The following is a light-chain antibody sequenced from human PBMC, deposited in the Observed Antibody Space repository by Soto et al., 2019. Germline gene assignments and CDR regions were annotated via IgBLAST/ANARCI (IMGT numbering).Light chain of an antibody. J-gene: IGKJ1*01. CDR1: QSVSVN. CDR2: GAS. CDR3: QQYHNWGE. V-gene: IGKV3-15*01. Sequence: EIVMTQSPATLSVFPGERATLSCRASQSVSVNLAWYQQKPGQAPRLLIYGASSRAPGIPARFSGSGSGRDFTLTISSLQSEDLAVYYCQQYHNWGEFGQGSKVDIK.